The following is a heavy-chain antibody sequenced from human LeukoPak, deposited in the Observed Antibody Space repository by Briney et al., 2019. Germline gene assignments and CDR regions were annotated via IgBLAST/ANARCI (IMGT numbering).Heavy chain of an antibody. J-gene: IGHJ4*02. D-gene: IGHD1-26*01. Sequence: SETLSLTCTVSGSSISSYYWSWIRQPPGKGLEWIGYIYYSGSTNYNPSLKSRVTISVDTSKNQFSLKLSSVTAADTAVYYCAREGSYYRFDYWGQGTLVTVSS. CDR2: IYYSGST. CDR1: GSSISSYY. V-gene: IGHV4-59*01. CDR3: AREGSYYRFDY.